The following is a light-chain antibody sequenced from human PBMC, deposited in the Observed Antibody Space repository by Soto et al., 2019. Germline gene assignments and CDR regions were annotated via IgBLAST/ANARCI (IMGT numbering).Light chain of an antibody. V-gene: IGKV3-11*01. J-gene: IGKJ1*01. CDR1: QSVISY. Sequence: PGDRSTLYCRASQSVISYLAWYQQKPGQPPRLLIYDTSNRATGVPARCSGSGSGTDFTLTISSLEPEDFAVYYCQQRNIWPWTFGQGTKVEIK. CDR2: DTS. CDR3: QQRNIWPWT.